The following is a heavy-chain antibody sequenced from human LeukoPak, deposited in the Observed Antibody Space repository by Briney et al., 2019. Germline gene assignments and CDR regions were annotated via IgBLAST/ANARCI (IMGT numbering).Heavy chain of an antibody. CDR2: ISYSGSN. CDR1: LGPTSSRGDY. V-gene: IGHV4-31*01. Sequence: SETLSLTSTQPLGPTSSRGDYTSWIRQHPGKGLEWIGHISYSGSNHYNPSLKSPVSISVDTSKNQFSLNLSAIAAADTAVYYCAREVPFSSGSYPVTFYISGQGTAVTVSS. CDR3: AREVPFSSGSYPVTFYI. J-gene: IGHJ3*02. D-gene: IGHD3-10*01.